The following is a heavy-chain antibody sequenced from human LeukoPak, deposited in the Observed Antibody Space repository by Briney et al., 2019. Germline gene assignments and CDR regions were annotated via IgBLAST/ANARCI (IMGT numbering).Heavy chain of an antibody. J-gene: IGHJ4*02. D-gene: IGHD6-13*01. CDR2: FEPSGTT. CDR1: GASIENHY. V-gene: IGHV4-4*07. CDR3: AKEGGAAGPDFDL. Sequence: PSETLSLTCTVSGASIENHYWSWIRQPAGKGLEWIGRFEPSGTTKYNPSLKSRITMSVDTSKNQLSLELNSVTAADTAVYYCAKEGGAAGPDFDLWGQGTLVIVSS.